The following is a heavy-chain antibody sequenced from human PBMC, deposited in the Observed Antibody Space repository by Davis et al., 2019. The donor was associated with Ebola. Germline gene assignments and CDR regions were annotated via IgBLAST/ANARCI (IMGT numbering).Heavy chain of an antibody. V-gene: IGHV3-74*01. CDR3: ARGAGGLDS. J-gene: IGHJ4*02. CDR2: IINDGSDA. D-gene: IGHD2-15*01. Sequence: GESLKISCAASGFTFNNFWMHWVRQVPGKGLVWVSHIINDGSDASYADSVKGRFTVSRDNAKNMLYLQMDSLRVEDTAVYYCARGAGGLDSWGQGTLVTVSS. CDR1: GFTFNNFW.